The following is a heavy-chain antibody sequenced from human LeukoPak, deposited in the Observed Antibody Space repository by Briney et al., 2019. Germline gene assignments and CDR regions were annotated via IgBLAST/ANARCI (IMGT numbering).Heavy chain of an antibody. J-gene: IGHJ1*01. Sequence: NPSETLSLTCTVSGGSISSGGYYWSWIRQHPGKGLEWIGYIYYSGSTYYNPSLKSRVTISVDTSKNQFSLKLSSVTAADTAVYYCARKGHGRIVVVPAAQKFLGYFQHWGQGTLVTVSS. D-gene: IGHD2-2*01. CDR1: GGSISSGGYY. CDR3: ARKGHGRIVVVPAAQKFLGYFQH. V-gene: IGHV4-31*03. CDR2: IYYSGST.